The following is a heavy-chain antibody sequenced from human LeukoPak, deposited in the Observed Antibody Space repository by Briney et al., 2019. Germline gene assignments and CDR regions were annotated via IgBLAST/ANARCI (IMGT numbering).Heavy chain of an antibody. CDR3: ADYSPYYYYMDV. Sequence: GGSLRLSCAASGFTFDDYGMSWVRQAPGKGLEWVSGLNWNGGGTGYADSVKGRFTISRDNAKNSLYLQMNSLRAEDTAVYYCADYSPYYYYMDVWGKGTTVTVSS. CDR2: LNWNGGGT. J-gene: IGHJ6*03. D-gene: IGHD2-15*01. CDR1: GFTFDDYG. V-gene: IGHV3-20*04.